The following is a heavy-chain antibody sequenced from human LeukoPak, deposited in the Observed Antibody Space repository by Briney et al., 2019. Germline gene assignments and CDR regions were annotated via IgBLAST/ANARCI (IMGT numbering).Heavy chain of an antibody. D-gene: IGHD2-15*01. Sequence: GGSLRLSCAASGFTFSGYWMHWVRQAPGKGRVWVSRINIDGGNTNYADSVKGRFTISRDNAKDTLYLQMNSLRAEDTAVYYCTRELSGSSSRHFDYWGQGTLVTVSS. V-gene: IGHV3-74*01. CDR3: TRELSGSSSRHFDY. CDR1: GFTFSGYW. CDR2: INIDGGNT. J-gene: IGHJ4*02.